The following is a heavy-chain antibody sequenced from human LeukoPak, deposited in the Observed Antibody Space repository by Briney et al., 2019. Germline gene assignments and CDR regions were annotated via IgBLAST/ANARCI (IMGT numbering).Heavy chain of an antibody. CDR1: EFTFSSYA. J-gene: IGHJ3*02. CDR2: ISGSGGST. V-gene: IGHV3-23*01. Sequence: GGSLRLSCAGSEFTFSSYAMSWVRQAPGKGLEWVSAISGSGGSTYYADSVKGRFTISRDNSKNTLYLQMNSLRAEDTAVYYCAYYYDSSGYYSFSQAFDIWGQGTMVTVSS. CDR3: AYYYDSSGYYSFSQAFDI. D-gene: IGHD3-22*01.